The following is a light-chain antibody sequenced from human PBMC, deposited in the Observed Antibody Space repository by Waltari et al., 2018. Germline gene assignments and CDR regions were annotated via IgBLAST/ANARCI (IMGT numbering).Light chain of an antibody. CDR2: DHG. J-gene: IGLJ1*01. Sequence: QSVLTQPPSVSAAPGQTVTISCSGSCSNIGNNYVSWYQQLPGTAPKLLIYDHGRRPSGIPDRFSGSKSGTSATLGITGLQTGDEADYYCGAWDSSLSIYVFGAGTKVTVL. CDR1: CSNIGNNY. V-gene: IGLV1-51*01. CDR3: GAWDSSLSIYV.